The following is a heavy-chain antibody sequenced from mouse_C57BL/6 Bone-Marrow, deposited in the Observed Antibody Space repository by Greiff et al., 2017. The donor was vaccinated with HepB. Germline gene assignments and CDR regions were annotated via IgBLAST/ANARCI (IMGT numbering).Heavy chain of an antibody. CDR3: GWLRFLYYYAMDY. CDR1: GYSITSGYY. V-gene: IGHV3-6*01. D-gene: IGHD2-2*01. Sequence: EVKLQESGPGLVKPSQSLSLTCSVTGYSITSGYYWNWIRQFPGNKLEWMGYISYDGSNNYNPSLKNRISITRDTSKNQFFLKLNSVTTEDTATYYCGWLRFLYYYAMDYWGQGTSVTVSS. CDR2: ISYDGSN. J-gene: IGHJ4*01.